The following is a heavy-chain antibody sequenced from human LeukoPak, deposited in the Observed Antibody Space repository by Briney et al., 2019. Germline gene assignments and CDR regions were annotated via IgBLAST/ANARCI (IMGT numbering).Heavy chain of an antibody. V-gene: IGHV3-7*01. CDR2: IKQDGSEK. Sequence: GGSLRLSCAASGFTFSSHWMNWVRQAPGKGLEWVANIKQDGSEKYYVDSVKGRFTISRDNAKSSLYLQMNSLRAEDTAVYYCARGGGWLFDFWGQGTLVTVSS. CDR3: ARGGGWLFDF. CDR1: GFTFSSHW. D-gene: IGHD6-19*01. J-gene: IGHJ4*02.